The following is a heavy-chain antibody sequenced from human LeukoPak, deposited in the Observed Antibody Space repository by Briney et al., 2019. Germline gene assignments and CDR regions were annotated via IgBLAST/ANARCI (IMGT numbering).Heavy chain of an antibody. J-gene: IGHJ6*03. CDR2: IYSGGST. CDR1: GFTFSNSA. V-gene: IGHV3-53*01. CDR3: ARVDREAVAGESYYYYYYYMDV. D-gene: IGHD6-19*01. Sequence: GGSLRLSCVVSGFTFSNSAMNWVRQAPGKGLGWVSVIYSGGSTYYADSAKGRFTISRDNSKNTLYLQMNSLRAEDTAVYYCARVDREAVAGESYYYYYYYMDVWGKGTTVTVSS.